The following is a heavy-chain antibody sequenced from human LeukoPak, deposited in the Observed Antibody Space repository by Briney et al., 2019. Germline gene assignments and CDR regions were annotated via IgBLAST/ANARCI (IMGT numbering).Heavy chain of an antibody. V-gene: IGHV1-69*04. CDR2: IIPILGIA. J-gene: IGHJ3*02. D-gene: IGHD2-15*01. CDR3: ARTPIVVVVAAHSGAFDI. Sequence: GASVTVSFKASGGTFTSYAISWVRQARGQGREWMGRIIPILGIANYAQKFQGRVTITADKSTSTAYIELSSLRPQVTSVYYCARTPIVVVVAAHSGAFDIWGQGTMVTVSS. CDR1: GGTFTSYA.